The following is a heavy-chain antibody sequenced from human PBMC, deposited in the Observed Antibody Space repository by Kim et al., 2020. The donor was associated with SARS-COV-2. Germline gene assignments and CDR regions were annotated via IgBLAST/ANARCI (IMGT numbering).Heavy chain of an antibody. CDR3: AKGPYYYDSSGYS. J-gene: IGHJ5*02. D-gene: IGHD3-22*01. V-gene: IGHV3-23*01. Sequence: YADSVKGRFTISRDKSKNTLYLQMNSLRAEDTAVYYCAKGPYYYDSSGYSWGQGTLVTVSS.